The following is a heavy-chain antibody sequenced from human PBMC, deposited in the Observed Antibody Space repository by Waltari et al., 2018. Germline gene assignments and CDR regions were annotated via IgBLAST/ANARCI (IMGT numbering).Heavy chain of an antibody. CDR3: ARVRNCSGGSCYGWDAFDI. CDR1: GYTFTSYA. J-gene: IGHJ3*02. CDR2: INAGNGNT. Sequence: QVQLVQSGAEVKKPGASVKVSCKASGYTFTSYAMHWVRQAPGQRLEWMGWINAGNGNTKYSQKFQGRVTITRDTSASTAYMELSSLRSEDTAVYYCARVRNCSGGSCYGWDAFDIWGQGTMVTVSS. D-gene: IGHD2-15*01. V-gene: IGHV1-3*01.